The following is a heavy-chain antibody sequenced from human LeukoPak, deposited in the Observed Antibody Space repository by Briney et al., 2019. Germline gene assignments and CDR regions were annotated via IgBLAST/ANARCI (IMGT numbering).Heavy chain of an antibody. D-gene: IGHD3-9*01. CDR3: TKDWYDILTGTFDY. Sequence: GGSLRLSCAASGFTFNNYAMNWVRQAPGKGLGWVAAISASGATTKYADSVKGRFAISRDNSKNMLYLQMNSLRAEDTAVYYCTKDWYDILTGTFDYWGQGTLVTVSA. CDR2: ISASGATT. V-gene: IGHV3-23*01. CDR1: GFTFNNYA. J-gene: IGHJ4*02.